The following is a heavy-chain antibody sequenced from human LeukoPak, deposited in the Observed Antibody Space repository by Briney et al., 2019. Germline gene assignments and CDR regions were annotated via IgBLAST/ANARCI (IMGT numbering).Heavy chain of an antibody. CDR1: GSTFSSYA. J-gene: IGHJ4*02. CDR3: ARASGSYSPFDY. Sequence: PGRSLRLSCAASGSTFSSYAMHWVRQAPGKGLEWVAVISYDGSSKYYADSVKGRFTISRDNSKNTLYLQMNSLRAEDTAVYYCARASGSYSPFDYWGQGTLVTVSS. CDR2: ISYDGSSK. V-gene: IGHV3-30*04. D-gene: IGHD1-26*01.